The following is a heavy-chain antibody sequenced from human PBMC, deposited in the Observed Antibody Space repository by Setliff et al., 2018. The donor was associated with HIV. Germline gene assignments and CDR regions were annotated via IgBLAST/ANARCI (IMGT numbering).Heavy chain of an antibody. CDR1: GGSISSYY. CDR3: ATTTIFEVPRYYYYYMDL. D-gene: IGHD3-3*01. J-gene: IGHJ6*03. Sequence: SETLSLTCTVSGGSISSYYWSWIRQPPGKGLEWIGYIYRTGSTKYNPSLKSRVTISVDTSKNQFSLKLSSVTAADTAVYYCATTTIFEVPRYYYYYMDLWGKGTRVTVSS. CDR2: IYRTGST. V-gene: IGHV4-59*08.